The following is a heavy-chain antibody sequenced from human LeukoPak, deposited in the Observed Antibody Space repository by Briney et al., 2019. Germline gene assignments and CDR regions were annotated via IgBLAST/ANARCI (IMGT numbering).Heavy chain of an antibody. Sequence: GGSLRLSCAASGFSFSNYAMSWVRQTPRKGLEYVSIISGNGVATHYATPVKGRFTISRDNSKNTLYLQMGSLRAEDMAVYYCARDASDIVVVPAAVGPFDLWGQGTLVTVSS. CDR2: ISGNGVAT. D-gene: IGHD2-2*01. CDR1: GFSFSNYA. V-gene: IGHV3-64*01. CDR3: ARDASDIVVVPAAVGPFDL. J-gene: IGHJ4*02.